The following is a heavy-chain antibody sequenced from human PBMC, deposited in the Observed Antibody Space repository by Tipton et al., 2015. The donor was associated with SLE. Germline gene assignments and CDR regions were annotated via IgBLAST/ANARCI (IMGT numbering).Heavy chain of an antibody. D-gene: IGHD6-13*01. CDR3: ARVIAAAGHAFDI. CDR2: IYYSGST. Sequence: PGLVKPSETLSLTCTVSGGSIRSYHWSWIRQPPGKGLEWIGYIYYSGSTYYNPSLKSRVTISVDTSKNQFSLKLSSVTAADTAVYYCARVIAAAGHAFDIWGQGTMVTVSS. V-gene: IGHV4-59*12. CDR1: GGSIRSYH. J-gene: IGHJ3*02.